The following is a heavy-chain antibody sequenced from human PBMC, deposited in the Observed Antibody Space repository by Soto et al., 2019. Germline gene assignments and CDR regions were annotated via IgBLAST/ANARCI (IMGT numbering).Heavy chain of an antibody. CDR2: IKSKTDGGTT. D-gene: IGHD3-3*01. CDR3: TTVRGLEWVLPSLYYYYGIDV. Sequence: GGSLRLSCAASGFTFSNAWMNWVRQAPGKGLEWVGRIKSKTDGGTTDYAAPVKGRFTISRDDSKNTLYLQMNSLKTEDTAVYYCTTVRGLEWVLPSLYYYYGIDVWGQGTTVTGSS. CDR1: GFTFSNAW. V-gene: IGHV3-15*07. J-gene: IGHJ6*02.